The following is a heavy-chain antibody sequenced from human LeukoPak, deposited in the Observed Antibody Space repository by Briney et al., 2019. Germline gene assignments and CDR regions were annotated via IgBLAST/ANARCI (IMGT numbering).Heavy chain of an antibody. V-gene: IGHV4-39*07. CDR1: SGSISTSNYY. J-gene: IGHJ5*02. D-gene: IGHD6-13*01. CDR2: IFYSGST. CDR3: AIEASSSWYGGVNWFDP. Sequence: KPSETLSLTCTVSSGSISTSNYYWGWVRQPPGKALEWIGNIFYSGSTYHSPSLKTRVTISLDTSRNQFSLKLNSVTAADTAVYYCAIEASSSWYGGVNWFDPWGQGTLVTVSS.